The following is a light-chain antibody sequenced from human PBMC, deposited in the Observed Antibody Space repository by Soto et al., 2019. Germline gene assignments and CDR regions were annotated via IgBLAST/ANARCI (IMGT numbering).Light chain of an antibody. Sequence: EIVLTQSPATLSSSPGERATLSCRASQTVSNKLAWYQHKPGQAPRLLIYDTSNRATGIPARFSGSGSGTDFTLTISRLEPEDFAVYYCQQYDSSPITFGQGTRLEIK. CDR1: QTVSNK. V-gene: IGKV3-11*01. CDR2: DTS. CDR3: QQYDSSPIT. J-gene: IGKJ5*01.